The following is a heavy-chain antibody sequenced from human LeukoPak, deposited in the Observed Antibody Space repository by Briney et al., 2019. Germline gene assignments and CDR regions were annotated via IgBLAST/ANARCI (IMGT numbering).Heavy chain of an antibody. D-gene: IGHD6-6*01. CDR2: MKEDGGEK. Sequence: GGSLRLSCAASGFTFSTYQMNWVRQAPGKGLEWVANMKEDGGEKYYVDSVKGRFTISRDNVKNSLYLQMNSLRAEDTAVYYCARGVYEFDYWGQGTLVTVSS. CDR3: ARGVYEFDY. V-gene: IGHV3-7*01. J-gene: IGHJ4*02. CDR1: GFTFSTYQ.